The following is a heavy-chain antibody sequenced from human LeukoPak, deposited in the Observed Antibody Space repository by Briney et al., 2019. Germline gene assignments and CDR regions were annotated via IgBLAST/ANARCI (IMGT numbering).Heavy chain of an antibody. CDR3: ARGIESYGDYGY. D-gene: IGHD4-17*01. Sequence: SETLSLTCTVSGGSVSGSYWSWIRQPPGKGLEWIAYMYNSGSTNYNPSLKSRVTISIDTSKNQFSLKLSSLTAADTAVYYCARGIESYGDYGYWGQGILVTVSS. V-gene: IGHV4-59*02. CDR2: MYNSGST. J-gene: IGHJ4*02. CDR1: GGSVSGSY.